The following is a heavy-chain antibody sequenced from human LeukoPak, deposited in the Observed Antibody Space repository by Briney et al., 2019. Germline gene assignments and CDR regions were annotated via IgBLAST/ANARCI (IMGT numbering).Heavy chain of an antibody. D-gene: IGHD3-22*01. Sequence: PGGSLRLSWAASGFTFISYPRSWVGQAPGKGLGGFSGISGSGGSTYYADSVKGRFTTSRDNSKNTLSLHMTSMRAEDTAVYYCAKDQVWIVVGSFDYWGQGTLVPVSS. CDR3: AKDQVWIVVGSFDY. J-gene: IGHJ4*02. V-gene: IGHV3-23*01. CDR2: ISGSGGST. CDR1: GFTFISYP.